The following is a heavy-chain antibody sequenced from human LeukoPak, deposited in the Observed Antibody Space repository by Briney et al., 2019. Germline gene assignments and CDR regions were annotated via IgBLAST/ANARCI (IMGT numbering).Heavy chain of an antibody. V-gene: IGHV4-59*01. CDR1: GGSISSYY. CDR2: IYYSGST. CDR3: AATMVRSYYFDY. J-gene: IGHJ4*02. D-gene: IGHD3-10*01. Sequence: SETLSLTCTVSGGSISSYYWSWIRQPPGKGLKWIGYIYYSGSTNYNPSLKSRVTISVDTSKNQFSLKLSSVTAADTAVYYCAATMVRSYYFDYWGQGTLVTVSS.